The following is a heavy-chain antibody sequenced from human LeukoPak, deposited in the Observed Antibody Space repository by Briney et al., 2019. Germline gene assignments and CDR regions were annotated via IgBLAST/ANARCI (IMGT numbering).Heavy chain of an antibody. CDR1: GFTFSSYA. V-gene: IGHV3-30-3*01. D-gene: IGHD3-3*01. J-gene: IGHJ3*02. Sequence: PGGSLRLSCAASGFTFSSYAMHWVRQAPGKGLEWVAVISYDGSNKYYADSVKGRFTISRGNSKNTLYLQMNSLRAEDTAVYYCARDGFGVVIALGAFDIWGQGTMVTVSS. CDR3: ARDGFGVVIALGAFDI. CDR2: ISYDGSNK.